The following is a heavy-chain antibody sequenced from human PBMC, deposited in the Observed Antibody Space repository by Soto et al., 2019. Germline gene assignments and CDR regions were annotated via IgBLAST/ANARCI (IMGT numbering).Heavy chain of an antibody. CDR3: ARAELERRRLNYYYYGMDV. V-gene: IGHV1-69*13. CDR2: IIPIFGTA. D-gene: IGHD1-1*01. Sequence: SVKVSCKASGGTFSSYAISWVRQAPGQGLEWMGGIIPIFGTANYAQKFQGRVTITADESTSTAYMELSSLRSEDTAVYYCARAELERRRLNYYYYGMDVWGQGTTVTVSS. CDR1: GGTFSSYA. J-gene: IGHJ6*02.